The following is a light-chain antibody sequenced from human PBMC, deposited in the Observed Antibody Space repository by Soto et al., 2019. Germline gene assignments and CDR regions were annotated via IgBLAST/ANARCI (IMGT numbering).Light chain of an antibody. CDR1: QNAFNNY. CDR2: DTS. V-gene: IGKV3-20*01. Sequence: EVVLTQSPGTLSLSPGERATLSCRASQNAFNNYLAWYQQRPGQSPRLLIYDTSTRATGVPDRFSASGSGTDFTLTISSLEPEDFAVYYCQQYGGSPLVTFGGGTKVEIK. CDR3: QQYGGSPLVT. J-gene: IGKJ4*01.